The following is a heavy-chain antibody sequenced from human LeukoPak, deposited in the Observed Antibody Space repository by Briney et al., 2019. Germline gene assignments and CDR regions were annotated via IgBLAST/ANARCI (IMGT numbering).Heavy chain of an antibody. V-gene: IGHV3-73*01. Sequence: GGSLRLSCAGSGFTFSGSAMHWVRLTSGKGLEWLGYIRTKTHKYATLYAASVKGRFTISRDDSKNTAYLQMNSLRVEDTAIYYCVKVAKYYYGSETYYFFEQWGQGTPVTASS. D-gene: IGHD3-10*01. J-gene: IGHJ4*02. CDR1: GFTFSGSA. CDR2: IRTKTHKYAT. CDR3: VKVAKYYYGSETYYFFEQ.